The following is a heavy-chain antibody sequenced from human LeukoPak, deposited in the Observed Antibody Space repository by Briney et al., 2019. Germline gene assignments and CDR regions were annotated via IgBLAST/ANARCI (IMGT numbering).Heavy chain of an antibody. Sequence: ASVKVSCKASGYTFTGYYMHWVRRAPGQGLEWMGWINPNSGGTNYAQKFQGRVTLTTDTSPRIGYMELRSLRYDDTAVYYCASVNNYYGSGNFYGWGQGTLVTVNS. CDR3: ASVNNYYGSGNFYG. CDR2: INPNSGGT. V-gene: IGHV1-2*02. CDR1: GYTFTGYY. D-gene: IGHD3-10*01. J-gene: IGHJ4*02.